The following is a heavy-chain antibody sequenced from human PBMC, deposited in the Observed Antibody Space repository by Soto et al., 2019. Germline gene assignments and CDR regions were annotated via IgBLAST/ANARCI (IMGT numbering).Heavy chain of an antibody. Sequence: ASVKVSCKASGYTFTDYAIHWVRQAPGQGIEGMGWINVGNGNTGYSRKFQGRVTNVRDMSASTAYIEVTSLTSEDTAIYYCAREGAHYTPLDHWGQGTLVTLPS. J-gene: IGHJ4*02. CDR1: GYTFTDYA. D-gene: IGHD2-15*01. CDR3: AREGAHYTPLDH. V-gene: IGHV1-3*01. CDR2: INVGNGNT.